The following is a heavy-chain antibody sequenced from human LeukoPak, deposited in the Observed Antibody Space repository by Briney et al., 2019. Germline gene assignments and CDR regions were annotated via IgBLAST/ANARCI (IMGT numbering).Heavy chain of an antibody. CDR3: ARVGWARGWGFDY. CDR1: GGSISSSNW. V-gene: IGHV4-4*02. J-gene: IGHJ4*02. Sequence: SESLSLTCAVSGGSISSSNWWSWVRQPPGKGLEGFGEIYHSGSTNYNPSHRSRVTRSVDTSNNQFSLKLSSVTAADTAVYYCARVGWARGWGFDYWGQRTLVTVSS. D-gene: IGHD7-27*01. CDR2: IYHSGST.